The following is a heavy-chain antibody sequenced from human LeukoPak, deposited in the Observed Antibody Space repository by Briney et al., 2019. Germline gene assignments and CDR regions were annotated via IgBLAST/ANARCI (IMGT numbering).Heavy chain of an antibody. CDR3: ARDTVGATDY. Sequence: GGSLRLSCAASGFTFSSYWMSWVRQAPGKGLEWVANIKQDGSEKYYVDSVKGRFTISRDNAKKSLYLQMNSLRVEDTALYYCARDTVGATDYWGQGTLVTVSS. CDR1: GFTFSSYW. V-gene: IGHV3-7*01. J-gene: IGHJ4*02. D-gene: IGHD1-26*01. CDR2: IKQDGSEK.